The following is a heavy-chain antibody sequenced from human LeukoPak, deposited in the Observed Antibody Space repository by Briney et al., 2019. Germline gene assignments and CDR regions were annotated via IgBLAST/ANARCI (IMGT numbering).Heavy chain of an antibody. V-gene: IGHV3-30-3*01. CDR3: AADIVGNLDY. Sequence: GGSLRLSCAASELTFSRYAIHWVRQAPGKGLEWVAVIAYDGSDMYYADSVKGRFTISRDNSKNTLYLQMNSLRAEDTAVYYCAADIVGNLDYWGQGTLVTVSS. J-gene: IGHJ4*02. CDR2: IAYDGSDM. D-gene: IGHD1-26*01. CDR1: ELTFSRYA.